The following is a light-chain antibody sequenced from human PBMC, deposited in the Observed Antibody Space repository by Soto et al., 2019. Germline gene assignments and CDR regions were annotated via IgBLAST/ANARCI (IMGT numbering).Light chain of an antibody. V-gene: IGKV4-1*01. J-gene: IGKJ2*01. Sequence: DIVMTQSADSLAVSLGERATINCKSSQSVLYSSNNQNYLAWYQQKPGQPPKLLIYWASTRESGVPDRFSGSGSGTDFTLTISSLQAEDVAVYYCQHYYSTPRTFGQGTKLEIK. CDR2: WAS. CDR3: QHYYSTPRT. CDR1: QSVLYSSNNQNY.